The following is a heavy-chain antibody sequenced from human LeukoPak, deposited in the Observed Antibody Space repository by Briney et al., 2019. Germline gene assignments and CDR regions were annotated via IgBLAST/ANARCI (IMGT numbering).Heavy chain of an antibody. CDR3: IAHFPYFYGFDV. D-gene: IGHD3-3*02. J-gene: IGHJ6*04. CDR1: GFTIGTAW. CDR2: IKSEGEGATT. V-gene: IGHV3-15*01. Sequence: PGVSLRLSCVSSGFTIGTAWTSWVRQAPGKGLEWLGHIKSEGEGATTDYAAPAKGRFAISRDDSKNMIYLQMSSLKIDDTAIYYCIAHFPYFYGFDVWGKGTTVTVSS.